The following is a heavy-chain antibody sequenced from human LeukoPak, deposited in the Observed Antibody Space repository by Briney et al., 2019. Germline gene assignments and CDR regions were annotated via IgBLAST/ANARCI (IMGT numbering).Heavy chain of an antibody. CDR2: IKSKSDGGAI. J-gene: IGHJ4*01. CDR3: TTDLDY. CDR1: GFIFTDVW. V-gene: IGHV3-15*01. Sequence: PGGSLRLSCAGAGFIFTDVWMSWVRQAPGKGLEWVGRIKSKSDGGAIDYAAPVKGRITVSRDDSRKTLSLELNNLKTEDTGVYYCTTDLDYWGQGTLVTVSS.